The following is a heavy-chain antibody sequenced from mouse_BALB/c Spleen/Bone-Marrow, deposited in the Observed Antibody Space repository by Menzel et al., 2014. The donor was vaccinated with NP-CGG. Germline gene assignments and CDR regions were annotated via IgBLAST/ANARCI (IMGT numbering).Heavy chain of an antibody. CDR3: ARGFPY. J-gene: IGHJ3*01. CDR2: INPGNGGT. V-gene: IGHV1S81*02. Sequence: VKLMESGAELVKPGASVKLSCKTSGYTSTNYYIYWVKQRPGQGLEWIGEINPGNGGTNFNERFKSKATLTVDKSSTTAYILLPSLTSEDSAVYYCARGFPYWGQGTLVIVSA. CDR1: GYTSTNYY.